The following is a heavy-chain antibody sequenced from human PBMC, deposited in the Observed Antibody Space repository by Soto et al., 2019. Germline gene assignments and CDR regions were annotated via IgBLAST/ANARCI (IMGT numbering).Heavy chain of an antibody. Sequence: GSLRLSCAASVFTFKTYGMNWVRQAPGKGLEWVALISPDGSDKSYTDSVKGRFAVSRDNSKNTLYLQMNSLRPEDTAVYYCAKDGVAATGTWWFDPWGQGTLVTAPQ. CDR3: AKDGVAATGTWWFDP. CDR2: ISPDGSDK. D-gene: IGHD6-13*01. CDR1: VFTFKTYG. V-gene: IGHV3-30*18. J-gene: IGHJ5*02.